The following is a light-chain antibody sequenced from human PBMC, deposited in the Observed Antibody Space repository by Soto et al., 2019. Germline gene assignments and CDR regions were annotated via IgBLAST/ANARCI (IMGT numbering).Light chain of an antibody. J-gene: IGKJ1*01. CDR3: QQCGSSPRT. V-gene: IGKV3-20*01. CDR2: GAY. CDR1: QSVSSSY. Sequence: EIVLTHSPGTLSLSPGERATLSCRASQSVSSSYLAWYQQKPGQTPRLLIYGAYSRATGIPDRFSGGGSGTDFTLTISRLEPEDFAVYYCQQCGSSPRTFGQGTKVEIK.